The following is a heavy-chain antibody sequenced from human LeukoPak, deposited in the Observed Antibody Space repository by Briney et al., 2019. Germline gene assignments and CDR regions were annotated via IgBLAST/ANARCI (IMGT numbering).Heavy chain of an antibody. CDR1: GGSFSGYY. Sequence: SETLSLTCAVYGGSFSGYYWSWIRQPPGKGLEWIGEINHSGSTNYNPSLKSRVTISVDTSKNQFSLKLSSVTAADTAVYYCARGLLKNYYYYYMDVWGKGTTVTVSS. V-gene: IGHV4-34*01. CDR3: ARGLLKNYYYYYMDV. J-gene: IGHJ6*03. CDR2: INHSGST. D-gene: IGHD2-8*02.